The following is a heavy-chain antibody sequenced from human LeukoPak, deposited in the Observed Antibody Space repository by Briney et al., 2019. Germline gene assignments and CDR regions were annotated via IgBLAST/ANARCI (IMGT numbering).Heavy chain of an antibody. Sequence: GGSLRLSCAASGFTFSSYWMSWVRQAPGKGLEWVSYISSSGTNIYYADSVKGRFTISRDNAKNSLYLQMNSLRSEDTAVYYCARGKAYCGGDCYSGSDYWGQGTLVTVSS. J-gene: IGHJ4*02. V-gene: IGHV3-48*04. CDR3: ARGKAYCGGDCYSGSDY. D-gene: IGHD2-21*02. CDR2: ISSSGTNI. CDR1: GFTFSSYW.